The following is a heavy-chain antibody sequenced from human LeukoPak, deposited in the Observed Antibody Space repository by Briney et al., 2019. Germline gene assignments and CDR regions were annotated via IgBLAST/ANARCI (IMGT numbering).Heavy chain of an antibody. Sequence: GGSLRLSCAASGFTFSSYGMHWVRQAPGKGLEWVSSISSSSSYIYYADSVKGRFTISRDNAKNSLYLQMNSLRAEDTAVYYCARDRNTIVGYGAFDIWGQGTMVTVSS. V-gene: IGHV3-21*01. CDR2: ISSSSSYI. D-gene: IGHD3-9*01. CDR3: ARDRNTIVGYGAFDI. J-gene: IGHJ3*02. CDR1: GFTFSSYG.